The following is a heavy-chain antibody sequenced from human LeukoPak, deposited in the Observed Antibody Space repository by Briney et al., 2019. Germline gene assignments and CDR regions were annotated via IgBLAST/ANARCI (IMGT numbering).Heavy chain of an antibody. CDR3: ARGGGTNDL. V-gene: IGHV3-7*04. D-gene: IGHD1-7*01. J-gene: IGHJ3*01. Sequence: GGSLRLSCAASGFTFSRYWMTWVRQAPGKGLEWAANIKEDGSEKYYVDSVKGRFTISRDNANNSLCLQMNSLRAEDTAVYYCARGGGTNDLWGQGTMVTVSS. CDR2: IKEDGSEK. CDR1: GFTFSRYW.